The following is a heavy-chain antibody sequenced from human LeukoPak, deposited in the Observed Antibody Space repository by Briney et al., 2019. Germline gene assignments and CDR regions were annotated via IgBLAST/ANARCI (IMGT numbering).Heavy chain of an antibody. D-gene: IGHD6-19*01. J-gene: IGHJ4*02. Sequence: GGSLRLSCAASGFTFSSYAMHWVRQAPGKGLEWVAVISYDGSNKYYADSVKGRFTLSRDNAKNSVSLQMNSLRAEDTAVYYCARAQYSSGWFDRGVGHWGQGTLVTVSS. CDR1: GFTFSSYA. CDR2: ISYDGSNK. CDR3: ARAQYSSGWFDRGVGH. V-gene: IGHV3-30-3*01.